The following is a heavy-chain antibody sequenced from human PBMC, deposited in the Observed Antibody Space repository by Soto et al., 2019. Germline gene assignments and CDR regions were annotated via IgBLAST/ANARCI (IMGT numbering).Heavy chain of an antibody. J-gene: IGHJ3*02. V-gene: IGHV3-7*01. D-gene: IGHD6-19*01. CDR2: IKQDGSEK. CDR1: GFTFSSYW. Sequence: GGSLRLSCAASGFTFSSYWMSWVRQAPGKGLEWVANIKQDGSEKYYVDSVKGRFTISRDNAKNSLYLQMNSLRAEDTAVYYCARRLGAVEVDAFDIWGQGTMVTVSS. CDR3: ARRLGAVEVDAFDI.